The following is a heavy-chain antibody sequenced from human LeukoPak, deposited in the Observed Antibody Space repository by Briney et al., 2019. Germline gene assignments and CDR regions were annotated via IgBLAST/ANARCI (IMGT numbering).Heavy chain of an antibody. Sequence: SETLSLTCTVSGYSISSGYYWSWIRQPAGKGLEWIGRIYTSGSTNYNPSLKSRVTMSVDTSKNQFSLKLSSVTAADTAVYYCARALNWFDPWGQGTLVTVSS. J-gene: IGHJ5*02. CDR3: ARALNWFDP. V-gene: IGHV4-4*07. CDR1: GYSISSGYY. CDR2: IYTSGST.